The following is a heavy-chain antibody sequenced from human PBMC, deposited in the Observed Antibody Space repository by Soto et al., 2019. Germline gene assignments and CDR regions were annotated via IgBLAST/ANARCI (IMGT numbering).Heavy chain of an antibody. V-gene: IGHV1-69*02. J-gene: IGHJ6*02. CDR3: ARGIYCGVDCYNNCYYGMDV. D-gene: IGHD2-21*02. CDR1: GSTFSSYT. CDR2: IIPVLGVT. Sequence: QVQLVQSGAEVRKPGSSVEVSCLASGSTFSSYTVNWVRQAPGQGLEWIGRIIPVLGVTHYARRFQGRVTIHADRSRKTAYMELTSLTSEVTAVYYCARGIYCGVDCYNNCYYGMDVWGQGTTVTVSS.